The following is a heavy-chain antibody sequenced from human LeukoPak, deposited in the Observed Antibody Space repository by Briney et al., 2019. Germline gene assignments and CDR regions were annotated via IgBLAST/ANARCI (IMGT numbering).Heavy chain of an antibody. CDR2: ISGSGGST. V-gene: IGHV3-23*01. CDR3: AKDRTRYCSSSSCPGGLDV. D-gene: IGHD2-2*01. CDR1: GFTFSSYA. J-gene: IGHJ6*02. Sequence: GGSLRLSCAASGFTFSSYAMSWVRQAPGKGLEWVSAISGSGGSTYYADSVKGRFFISRDNAKNSLYLQMNRLRVEDTALYYCAKDRTRYCSSSSCPGGLDVWGQGTTVTVFS.